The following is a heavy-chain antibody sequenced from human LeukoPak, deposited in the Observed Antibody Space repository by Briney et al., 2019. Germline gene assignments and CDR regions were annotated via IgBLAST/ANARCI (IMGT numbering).Heavy chain of an antibody. Sequence: SEPLSLTCTVSGGSISSYYWSWIRQPPGKGLEWIGYIHYSGNTNYNPSLKSRVTISVDTSKNQFSLKLSSVTAADTAVYYCARSYDTSGYYYYFDYWGQGTLVTVSS. V-gene: IGHV4-59*01. D-gene: IGHD3-22*01. CDR1: GGSISSYY. CDR2: IHYSGNT. J-gene: IGHJ4*02. CDR3: ARSYDTSGYYYYFDY.